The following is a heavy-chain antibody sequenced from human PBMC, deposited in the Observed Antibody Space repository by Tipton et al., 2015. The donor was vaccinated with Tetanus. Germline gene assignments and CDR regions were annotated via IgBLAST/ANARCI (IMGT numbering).Heavy chain of an antibody. Sequence: TLSLTCNVSGASMSSSSYYWDWIRQPPGKGLEWIGSIYYSGSSYYNPSLESRVTISLDTSKNRFSLKLTSVTAADAAVYYCARPSTTVTPRALDVWDQGTMVTVSS. V-gene: IGHV4-39*01. CDR3: ARPSTTVTPRALDV. CDR1: GASMSSSSYY. D-gene: IGHD4-17*01. J-gene: IGHJ3*01. CDR2: IYYSGSS.